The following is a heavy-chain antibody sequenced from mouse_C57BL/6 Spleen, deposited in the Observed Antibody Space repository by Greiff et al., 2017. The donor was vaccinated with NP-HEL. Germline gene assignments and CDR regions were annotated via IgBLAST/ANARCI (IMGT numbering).Heavy chain of an antibody. Sequence: VQLQQSGPELVKPGASVKISCKASGYAFSSSWMNWVKQRPGKGLEWIGRIYPGDGDTNYNGKFKGKATLTADKSSSTAYMQLSSLTSEDSAVYFCARCLYSHYPLGYWGQGTTLTVSS. J-gene: IGHJ2*01. CDR2: IYPGDGDT. CDR3: ARCLYSHYPLGY. V-gene: IGHV1-82*01. CDR1: GYAFSSSW. D-gene: IGHD2-12*01.